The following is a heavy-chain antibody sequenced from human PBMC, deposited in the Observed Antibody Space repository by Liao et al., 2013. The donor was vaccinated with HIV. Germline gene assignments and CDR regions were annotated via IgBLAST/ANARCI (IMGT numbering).Heavy chain of an antibody. CDR2: IYTGGRA. CDR3: ARGALLGPHMDV. D-gene: IGHD2-8*02. V-gene: IGHV4-4*07. Sequence: QVQLQESGPGLVRPSETLSLSCSVSGASISGYYWTWIRQPAGKGLEWIGRIYTGGRANYNPSLKNRVTMSLDTSNNHFSLMMTSVTAADTAIYYCARGALLGPHMDVWGKGTTVTVSS. J-gene: IGHJ6*03. CDR1: GASISGYY.